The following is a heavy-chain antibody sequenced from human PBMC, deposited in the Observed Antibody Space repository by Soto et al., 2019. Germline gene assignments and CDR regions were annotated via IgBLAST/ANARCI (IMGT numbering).Heavy chain of an antibody. V-gene: IGHV4-34*01. CDR1: GGSFSGYY. CDR3: ARGNGLRFLEWLSTRVYYFDY. Sequence: SETLSLTCAVYGGSFSGYYWSWIRQPPGKGLEWIGEINHSGSTNYNPSLKSRVTISVDTSKNQSSLKLSSVTAADTAVYYCARGNGLRFLEWLSTRVYYFDYWGQGTLVTVSS. J-gene: IGHJ4*02. D-gene: IGHD3-3*01. CDR2: INHSGST.